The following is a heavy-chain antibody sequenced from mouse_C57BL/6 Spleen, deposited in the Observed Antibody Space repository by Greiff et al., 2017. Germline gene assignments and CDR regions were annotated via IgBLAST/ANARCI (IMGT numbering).Heavy chain of an antibody. CDR2: INPNNGGT. Sequence: EVKLMESGPELVKPGASVKIPCKASGYTFTDYNMDWVKQSHGKSLEWIGDINPNNGGTIYNQKFKGKATLTVDKSSSTAYMELRSLTSEDTAVYYCARGSNYSAWFAYWGQGTLVTVSA. D-gene: IGHD2-5*01. CDR1: GYTFTDYN. J-gene: IGHJ3*01. CDR3: ARGSNYSAWFAY. V-gene: IGHV1-18*01.